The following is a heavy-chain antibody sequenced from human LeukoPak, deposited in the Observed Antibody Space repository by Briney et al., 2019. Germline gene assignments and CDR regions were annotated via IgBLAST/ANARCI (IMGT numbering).Heavy chain of an antibody. CDR3: ATINDEYQLLFDY. CDR1: GYTHTRYH. J-gene: IGHJ4*02. CDR2: INPNSGGT. Sequence: ASVQVSCMASGYTHTRYHMHSLRQAPGQRLAWMGWINPNSGGTNYAQKVQGRVTMTRDTSISTAYMELSRLRSDDTAVYYCATINDEYQLLFDYWGQGTLVTVSS. V-gene: IGHV1-2*02. D-gene: IGHD2-2*01.